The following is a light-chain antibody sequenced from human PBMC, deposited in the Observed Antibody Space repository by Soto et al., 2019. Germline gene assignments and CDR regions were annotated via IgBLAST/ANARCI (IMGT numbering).Light chain of an antibody. CDR3: QQYNSWPPIT. CDR2: GAS. CDR1: ESVSSN. J-gene: IGKJ5*01. Sequence: ENVWTQTPATLSVSRGERDTLSCRASESVSSNLAWYQQRPGQAPRLVIYGASTRATGIPARFSGGGSGTEFTLTISSLQSEDFAVYSCQQYNSWPPITFGQGTRLETK. V-gene: IGKV3-15*01.